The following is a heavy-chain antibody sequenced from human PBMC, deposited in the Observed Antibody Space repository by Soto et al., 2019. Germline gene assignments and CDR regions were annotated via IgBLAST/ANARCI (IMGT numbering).Heavy chain of an antibody. CDR1: GLSFSDYY. D-gene: IGHD3-3*01. CDR2: ISGSGGST. J-gene: IGHJ4*02. CDR3: AKARAQYYDFWSGYPVDY. V-gene: IGHV3-23*01. Sequence: GGSLRLSCAASGLSFSDYYMSWIRQAPGKGLEWVSAISGSGGSTYYADSVKGRFTISRDNSKNTLYLQMNSLRAEDTAVYYCAKARAQYYDFWSGYPVDYWGQGTLVTVSS.